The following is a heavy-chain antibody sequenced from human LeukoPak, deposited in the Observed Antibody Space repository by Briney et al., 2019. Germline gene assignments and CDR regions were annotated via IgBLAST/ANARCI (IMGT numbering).Heavy chain of an antibody. CDR1: GFTFSTYG. CDR3: AKDRDYGDYPSAYYYYMDV. Sequence: GGSLRLSCAASGFTFSTYGIHWVRQAPGKGLEWVALIRYDGTNKWYADSVKGRFTISRDNSKNMLYLQMNSLRAEDTAVYHCAKDRDYGDYPSAYYYYMDVWGKGTTVTVSS. D-gene: IGHD4-17*01. CDR2: IRYDGTNK. J-gene: IGHJ6*03. V-gene: IGHV3-30*02.